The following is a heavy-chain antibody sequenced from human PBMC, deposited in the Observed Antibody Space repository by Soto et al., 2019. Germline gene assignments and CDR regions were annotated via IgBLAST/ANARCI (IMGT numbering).Heavy chain of an antibody. D-gene: IGHD2-2*01. CDR1: GFTFSSYA. CDR3: AKGVKYCSSTSCYYDY. Sequence: GGSLRLSCAASGFTFSSYAMSWVRQAPGKGLEWVSAISGSGGSTYYADSVKGRFTISRDNSKNTLYLQMNSLRAEDTAVYYCAKGVKYCSSTSCYYDYWGQGTLVTVSS. CDR2: ISGSGGST. J-gene: IGHJ4*02. V-gene: IGHV3-23*01.